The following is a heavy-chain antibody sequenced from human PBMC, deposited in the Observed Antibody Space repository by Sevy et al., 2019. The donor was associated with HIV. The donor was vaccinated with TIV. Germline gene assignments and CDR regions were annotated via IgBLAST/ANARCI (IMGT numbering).Heavy chain of an antibody. D-gene: IGHD3-3*01. CDR1: GFNFHSYA. V-gene: IGHV3-23*01. Sequence: GGSLRLSCAASGFNFHSYAMTWVRQAPGKGLEWVSAISGSGDTTYFADSVRGRFTVSRDNLKNTVFLQRNSLRVEDTAVYFCAKVGDGFWSGPEVNWFDPWGQGTLVTVSS. CDR3: AKVGDGFWSGPEVNWFDP. CDR2: ISGSGDTT. J-gene: IGHJ5*02.